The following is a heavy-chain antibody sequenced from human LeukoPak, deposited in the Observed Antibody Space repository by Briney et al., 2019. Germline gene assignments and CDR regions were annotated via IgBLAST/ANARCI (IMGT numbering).Heavy chain of an antibody. CDR3: ARVGYYDFWSGYYSGIDY. D-gene: IGHD3-3*01. J-gene: IGHJ4*02. CDR2: ISSSSSTI. CDR1: GFTFSSYS. V-gene: IGHV3-48*02. Sequence: GGSLRLSCAASGFTFSSYSMNWVRQAPGKGLEWVSYISSSSSTIYYADSVKGRFTISRNNAKNSLYLQMNSLRDEDTAVYYCARVGYYDFWSGYYSGIDYWGQGTLVTASS.